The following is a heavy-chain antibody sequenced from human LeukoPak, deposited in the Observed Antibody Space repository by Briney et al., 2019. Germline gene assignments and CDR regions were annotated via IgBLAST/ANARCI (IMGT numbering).Heavy chain of an antibody. CDR1: GYTFTGYF. CDR2: INPNSGST. Sequence: GASVKVSCKASGYTFTGYFIHWVRQAPGQGLEWMGWINPNSGSTNYAQKFQGRVTMTRDTSISTAYMELSRLRSDDTAVYYCARDERYDSSGYPFDYWGQGTLVTVPS. V-gene: IGHV1-2*02. J-gene: IGHJ4*02. D-gene: IGHD3-22*01. CDR3: ARDERYDSSGYPFDY.